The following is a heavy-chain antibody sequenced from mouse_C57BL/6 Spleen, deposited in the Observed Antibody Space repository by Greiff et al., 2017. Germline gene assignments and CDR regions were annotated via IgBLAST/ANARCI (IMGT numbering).Heavy chain of an antibody. CDR1: GYSFTSYY. J-gene: IGHJ4*01. Sequence: VQLQESGPELVKPGASVKISCKASGYSFTSYYIHWVKQRPGQGLEWIGWIYPGSGSTNYNEKFKSKATLTVDTSSSTAYMQLSSLTSEDSAVYYCARHYGNYVDYAMDYWGQGTSVTVSS. V-gene: IGHV1-66*01. CDR3: ARHYGNYVDYAMDY. CDR2: IYPGSGST. D-gene: IGHD2-1*01.